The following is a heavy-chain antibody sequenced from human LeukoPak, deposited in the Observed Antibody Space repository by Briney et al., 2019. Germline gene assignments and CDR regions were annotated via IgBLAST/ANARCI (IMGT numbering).Heavy chain of an antibody. CDR1: GFTFSSYA. D-gene: IGHD7-27*01. CDR3: QAVDGDYFDY. V-gene: IGHV3-30*04. Sequence: GGSLRLSCAASGFTFSSYAMHWVRQAPGKGLEWVAVISYDGGNKYYADSVKGRFTIPRDNSKNTLYLQMNSLRAEDTAVYYCQAVDGDYFDYWGQGTLVTVSS. J-gene: IGHJ4*02. CDR2: ISYDGGNK.